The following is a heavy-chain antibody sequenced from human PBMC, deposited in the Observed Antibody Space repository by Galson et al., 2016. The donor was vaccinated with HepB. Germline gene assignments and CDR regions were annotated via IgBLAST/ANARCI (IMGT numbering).Heavy chain of an antibody. J-gene: IGHJ4*02. V-gene: IGHV1-69*06. Sequence: SVKVSCKASGGTFSSYGLSWVRQAPGQGLEWMGGINPFFGSANYAQKFQGRVTITVDKSTSTGYMELSSLRSEDTAVYYCGRDRTDYDILTGYTDYWGQGTLVTVSS. CDR3: GRDRTDYDILTGYTDY. CDR1: GGTFSSYG. D-gene: IGHD3-9*01. CDR2: INPFFGSA.